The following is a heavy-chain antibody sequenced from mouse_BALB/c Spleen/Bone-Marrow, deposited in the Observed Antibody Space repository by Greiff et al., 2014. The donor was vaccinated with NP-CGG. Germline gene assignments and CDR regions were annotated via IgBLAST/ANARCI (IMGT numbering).Heavy chain of an antibody. D-gene: IGHD4-1*01. CDR2: IDPANGXX. J-gene: IGHJ4*01. V-gene: IGHV14-3*02. CDR1: GFNIKDTY. Sequence: VQLQQSGAELVKPGASVKLSCTASGFNIKDTYMHWVKQRPEQGLEWIGRIDPANGXXXXXXXXXXXAXXTADTSSNTAYLQLSSLTSEDTAVYYCARWEYYAMDYWGQGTSVTVSS. CDR3: ARWEYYAMDY.